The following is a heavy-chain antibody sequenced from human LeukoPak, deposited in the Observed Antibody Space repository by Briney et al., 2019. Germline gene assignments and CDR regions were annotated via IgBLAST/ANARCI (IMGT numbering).Heavy chain of an antibody. D-gene: IGHD6-13*01. J-gene: IGHJ6*03. Sequence: SETLSLTCTVSGYSISSGYYWGWRRQPPGKGVGGIGSIYDSGSTYYNRSLKRRVTIAVDTSKKQFCMEVSGATAAGTGVYFCARGRVSSSTWYSTYYYYFYMDVWGKGTTVTVSS. V-gene: IGHV4-38-2*02. CDR1: GYSISSGYY. CDR2: IYDSGST. CDR3: ARGRVSSSTWYSTYYYYFYMDV.